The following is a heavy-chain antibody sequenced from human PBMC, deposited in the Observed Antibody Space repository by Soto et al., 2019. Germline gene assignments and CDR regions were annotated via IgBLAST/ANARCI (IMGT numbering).Heavy chain of an antibody. Sequence: QVQLVQSGAEVKKPGSSVKVSCKASGGTFSSYAISWVRQAPGQGLEWMGGIIPIFGTANYAQKFQGRVTITADESTSTAYMELSSLRSEDTAVYYCXXTXXXXXXSYYYYGMDVWGQGTTVTXSS. CDR1: GGTFSSYA. V-gene: IGHV1-69*01. J-gene: IGHJ6*02. CDR2: IIPIFGTA. CDR3: XXTXXXXXXSYYYYGMDV.